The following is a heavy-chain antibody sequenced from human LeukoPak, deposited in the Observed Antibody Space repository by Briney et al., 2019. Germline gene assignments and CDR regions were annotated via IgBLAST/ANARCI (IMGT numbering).Heavy chain of an antibody. J-gene: IGHJ4*02. CDR1: GFTFSSYA. V-gene: IGHV3-30-3*01. D-gene: IGHD1-26*01. CDR2: ISYDGSNK. CDR3: AKGGVLDYFDY. Sequence: TGGSLRLSCAASGFTFSSYAMHWVRQAPGKGLEWVAVISYDGSNKYYADSVKGRFTISRDNSKNTLYLQMNSLRAEDTAVYYCAKGGVLDYFDYWGQGTLVTVSS.